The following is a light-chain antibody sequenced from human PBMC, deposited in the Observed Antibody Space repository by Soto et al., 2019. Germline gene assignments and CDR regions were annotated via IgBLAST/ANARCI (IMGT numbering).Light chain of an antibody. J-gene: IGKJ5*01. CDR1: QSLANSF. Sequence: EFALTKYQGTLSLSPGERATLSCRASQSLANSFIAWYQQKPGQAPRLLIYDTSSRASGIPDRFSGSGSGTDFTLTISRLETEDFAVFYCQQYGTSEIIFGQGGRPAIK. CDR3: QQYGTSEII. CDR2: DTS. V-gene: IGKV3-20*01.